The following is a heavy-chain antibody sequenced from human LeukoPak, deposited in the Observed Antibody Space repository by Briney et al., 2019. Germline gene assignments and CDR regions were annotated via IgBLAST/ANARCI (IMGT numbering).Heavy chain of an antibody. CDR1: GGTFSSYA. Sequence: SVKVSCRASGGTFSSYAISWVRQAPGQGREWMGGIIPIFGTANYAQKFQGRVTITADESTTTAYMELSSLRSEDTAVYYCARGLSIAPVAFDIWGQGTMVTVSS. V-gene: IGHV1-69*13. D-gene: IGHD6-6*01. CDR3: ARGLSIAPVAFDI. CDR2: IIPIFGTA. J-gene: IGHJ3*02.